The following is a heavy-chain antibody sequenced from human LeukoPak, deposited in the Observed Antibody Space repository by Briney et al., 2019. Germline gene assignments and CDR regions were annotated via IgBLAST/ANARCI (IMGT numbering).Heavy chain of an antibody. V-gene: IGHV3-73*01. J-gene: IGHJ4*02. Sequence: SGGSLKLSCAASGLTFSGSGIHWVRQASGKGLEWLGRIGRQGDSDATRYAASLKGKFTISRVDSRNTAYLQMNGLKTEDTAVYYCAGDYNFLTGLNYWGQGTLVTVSS. CDR3: AGDYNFLTGLNY. CDR1: GLTFSGSG. CDR2: IGRQGDSDAT. D-gene: IGHD3-9*01.